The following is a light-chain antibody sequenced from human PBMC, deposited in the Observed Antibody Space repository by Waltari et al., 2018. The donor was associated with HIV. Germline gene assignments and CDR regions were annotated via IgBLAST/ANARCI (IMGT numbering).Light chain of an antibody. CDR2: YDD. CDR3: AAWDDSLNGYV. CDR1: SSNLGHHA. V-gene: IGLV1-36*01. Sequence: QSVLTQPPSVSEAPRQRVTISCSATSSNLGHHALSWYQQLPGKAPKLLIFYDDLLPSGVSDRFSGSKSGTSASLAISGLQSEDEADYYCAAWDDSLNGYVFGTGTQVTV. J-gene: IGLJ1*01.